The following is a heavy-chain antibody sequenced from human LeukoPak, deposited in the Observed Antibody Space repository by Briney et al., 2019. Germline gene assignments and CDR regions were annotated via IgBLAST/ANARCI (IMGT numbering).Heavy chain of an antibody. V-gene: IGHV3-30*02. J-gene: IGHJ4*02. CDR1: GFTFSNYG. Sequence: GGSLILSCAASGFTFSNYGMHWVRQAPGKGLEWVAFIRYDMINKYYADSVKGRFTISRDNFKHTLYLQMNSLRPDDTAVYYCAKDKGNYRGFDYWGQGTLVAVSS. D-gene: IGHD4-11*01. CDR2: IRYDMINK. CDR3: AKDKGNYRGFDY.